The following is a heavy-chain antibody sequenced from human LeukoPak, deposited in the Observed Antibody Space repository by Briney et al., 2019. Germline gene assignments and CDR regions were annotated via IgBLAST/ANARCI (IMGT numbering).Heavy chain of an antibody. Sequence: SQTLSLTCGVSGASISSGGDSWSWIRQPPGKGLEWIGYIYHGGSTYYNPSLKSRVTISVDSSKNQFSLRLSSVTAADTATYYCARGGLGVGAIRIDCWGQGTLVTVSS. CDR2: IYHGGST. D-gene: IGHD1-26*01. J-gene: IGHJ4*02. V-gene: IGHV4-30-2*01. CDR3: ARGGLGVGAIRIDC. CDR1: GASISSGGDS.